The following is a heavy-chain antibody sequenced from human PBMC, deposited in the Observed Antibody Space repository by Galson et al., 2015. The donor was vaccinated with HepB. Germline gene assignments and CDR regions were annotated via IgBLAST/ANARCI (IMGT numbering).Heavy chain of an antibody. CDR2: ISYDGSNK. D-gene: IGHD3-3*01. CDR3: ASGWYDFWSGYLTN. Sequence: SLRLSCAASGFTFSSYAMHWVRQAPGKGLEWVAVISYDGSNKYYADSVKGRFTISRDNSKNTLYLQMNSLRAEDTAVYYCASGWYDFWSGYLTNWGQGTLVTVSS. V-gene: IGHV3-30-3*01. J-gene: IGHJ4*02. CDR1: GFTFSSYA.